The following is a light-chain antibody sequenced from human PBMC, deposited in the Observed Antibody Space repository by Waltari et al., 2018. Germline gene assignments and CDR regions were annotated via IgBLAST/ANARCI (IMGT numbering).Light chain of an antibody. CDR2: NNN. CDR1: SFNIGTSYD. Sequence: QSVLTQPPSVSGAPGQRVTISCTGSSFNIGTSYDVHWYQQLPGAAPKLLIYNNNNRPSRVPDRFLGSTSGTSASLTITGLQPEDEADYYCQSYDSTLGGWGVFGGGTKLTVL. V-gene: IGLV1-40*01. CDR3: QSYDSTLGGWGV. J-gene: IGLJ2*01.